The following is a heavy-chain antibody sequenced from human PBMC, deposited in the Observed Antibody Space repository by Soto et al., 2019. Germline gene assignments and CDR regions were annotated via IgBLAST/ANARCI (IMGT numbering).Heavy chain of an antibody. Sequence: SETLSLTCTVSGGSISSYYWSWIRQPPGKGLEWIGYIYYSGSTNYNPSLKSRVTISVDTSKNQFSLKLSSVTAADTAVYYCARVRRIAAAGTLPWFDPWGQGTLVTVSS. CDR2: IYYSGST. V-gene: IGHV4-59*01. CDR1: GGSISSYY. J-gene: IGHJ5*02. CDR3: ARVRRIAAAGTLPWFDP. D-gene: IGHD6-13*01.